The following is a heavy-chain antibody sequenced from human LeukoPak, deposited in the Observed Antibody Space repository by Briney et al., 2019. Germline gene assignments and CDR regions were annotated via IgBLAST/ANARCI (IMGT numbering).Heavy chain of an antibody. V-gene: IGHV4-59*01. J-gene: IGHJ5*02. Sequence: PSETLSLTCTVSGGSISSYYWSWIRQPPGKGLEWIGYIYYSGSTNYNPSLKSRVTISVDTSKNEFSLKLTSVTAADTAVYYCARETEMASSNWFDPWGQGTLVTVSS. CDR2: IYYSGST. CDR1: GGSISSYY. CDR3: ARETEMASSNWFDP. D-gene: IGHD5-24*01.